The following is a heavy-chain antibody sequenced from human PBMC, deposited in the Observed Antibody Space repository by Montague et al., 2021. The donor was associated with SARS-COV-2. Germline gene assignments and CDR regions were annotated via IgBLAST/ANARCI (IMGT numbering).Heavy chain of an antibody. CDR2: TI. CDR3: ARGDFWSGYYSDY. J-gene: IGHJ4*02. V-gene: IGHV3-11*01. D-gene: IGHD3-3*01. Sequence: TIYYADSVKGRFTISRDNAKNSLYLQMNSLRAEATAVYYCARGDFWSGYYSDYWGQGTLVTVAS.